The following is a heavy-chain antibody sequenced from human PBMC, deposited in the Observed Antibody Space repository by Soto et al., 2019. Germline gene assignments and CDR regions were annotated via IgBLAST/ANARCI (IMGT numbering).Heavy chain of an antibody. CDR2: IKQDGSEK. J-gene: IGHJ3*02. Sequence: GGSLRLSCAASGFTFSSYWMSWVRQAPGKGLEWVANIKQDGSEKYYVDSVKGRFTISRDNAKNSLYLQMNSLRAEDTAVYYCAREYYGDYGDAFDIWGQGTMVTFSS. CDR3: AREYYGDYGDAFDI. V-gene: IGHV3-7*01. D-gene: IGHD4-17*01. CDR1: GFTFSSYW.